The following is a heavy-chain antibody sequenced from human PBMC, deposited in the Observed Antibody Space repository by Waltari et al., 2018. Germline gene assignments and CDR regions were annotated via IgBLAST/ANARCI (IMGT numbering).Heavy chain of an antibody. CDR3: ARVATKTYSSPVPGRPYYYGMDV. CDR1: GFTFSRYW. D-gene: IGHD3-22*01. CDR2: ISSDGSSV. V-gene: IGHV3-74*01. J-gene: IGHJ6*02. Sequence: EEQLVESGGGLAHPGESLRLSCAASGFTFSRYWMDWVRQAQGKGLVGLSRISSDGSSVTYADSVKGRFTISRDNAKNTLYVQMNRLRAEDTAVYYCARVATKTYSSPVPGRPYYYGMDVWGQGTTVTVSS.